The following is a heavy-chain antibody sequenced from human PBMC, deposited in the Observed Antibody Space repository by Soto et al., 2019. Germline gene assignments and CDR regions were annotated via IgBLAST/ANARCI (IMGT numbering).Heavy chain of an antibody. CDR1: GGTFSSYA. CDR3: ARSQGSSTSLEIYYYYYYGMDV. CDR2: IIPISGTA. V-gene: IGHV1-69*01. Sequence: QVQLVQSGAEVKKPGSSVKVSCKASGGTFSSYAISWVRQAPGQGLEWMGGIIPISGTANYAQKFQGRVTITADEPTSTAYMELSSLRSEDTAVYYCARSQGSSTSLEIYYYYYYGMDVWGPGTTVTVSS. J-gene: IGHJ6*02. D-gene: IGHD2-2*01.